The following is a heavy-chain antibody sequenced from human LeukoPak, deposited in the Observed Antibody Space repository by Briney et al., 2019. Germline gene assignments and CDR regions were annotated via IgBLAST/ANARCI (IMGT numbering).Heavy chain of an antibody. V-gene: IGHV1-69*05. CDR3: ARGPTSRDGYKYFDY. CDR1: GGTFSSYA. CDR2: IIPIFGTA. D-gene: IGHD5-24*01. Sequence: SVKVSCKASGGTFSSYAICWVRQAPGQGLEWMGGIIPIFGTANYAQKFQGRVTITTDESTSTAYMELSSLRSEDTAVYYCARGPTSRDGYKYFDYWGQGTLVTVSS. J-gene: IGHJ4*02.